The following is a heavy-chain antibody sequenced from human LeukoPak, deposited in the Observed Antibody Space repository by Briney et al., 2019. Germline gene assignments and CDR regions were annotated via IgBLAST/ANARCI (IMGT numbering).Heavy chain of an antibody. V-gene: IGHV1-18*01. Sequence: GASVKVSCKASGYTFTSYGISWVRQAPGQGLEWMGWISAYNGNTNYAQKLQGRVTMTTDTSTSTAYMELRSLRSDDTAVCYCARERSGVRHSSSLGDFDYWGQGTLVTVSS. J-gene: IGHJ4*02. CDR2: ISAYNGNT. D-gene: IGHD6-6*01. CDR3: ARERSGVRHSSSLGDFDY. CDR1: GYTFTSYG.